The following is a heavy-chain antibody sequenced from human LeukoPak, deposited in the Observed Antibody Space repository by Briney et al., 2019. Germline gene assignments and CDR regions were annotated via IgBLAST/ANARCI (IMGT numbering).Heavy chain of an antibody. CDR3: ARQYLSDYDFWSGYDYYFDY. Sequence: KTSETLSLTCTVSGGSISSSSYYWGWIRQPPGKGLEWIGSIYYSGSTYYNPSLKSRVTISVDTSKNQFSLKLSSVTAADTAVYYCARQYLSDYDFWSGYDYYFDYWGQGTLVTVSS. CDR1: GGSISSSSYY. D-gene: IGHD3-3*01. V-gene: IGHV4-39*01. J-gene: IGHJ4*02. CDR2: IYYSGST.